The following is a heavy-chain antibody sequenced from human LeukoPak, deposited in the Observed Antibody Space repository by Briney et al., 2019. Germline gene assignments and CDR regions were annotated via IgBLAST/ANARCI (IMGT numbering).Heavy chain of an antibody. CDR2: IEYDGSEK. J-gene: IGHJ6*03. CDR1: GFGLSSYW. CDR3: ARVVWADYGGNSKYMDV. V-gene: IGHV3-7*01. D-gene: IGHD4-23*01. Sequence: GGSLRLSCAASGFGLSSYWMTWVGQAPGKGLEWVSNIEYDGSEKYYVDSVEGRFTISRDNAKNSLYLQMNSLRAEDTAVYYCARVVWADYGGNSKYMDVWGKGTTVTVSS.